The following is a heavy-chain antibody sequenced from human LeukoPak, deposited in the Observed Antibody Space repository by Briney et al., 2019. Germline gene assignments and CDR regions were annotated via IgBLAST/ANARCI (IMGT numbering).Heavy chain of an antibody. J-gene: IGHJ6*02. Sequence: SETLSLTCTVSGGSISSYYWSWIRQPPGKGLEWIGYIYYSGSTNYNPSLKSRATISVDTSKNQFSLRLSSVTAADTAVYYCARHGVVDIVATMTDYYYYYGMDVWGQGTTVTVSS. V-gene: IGHV4-59*08. CDR1: GGSISSYY. D-gene: IGHD5-12*01. CDR2: IYYSGST. CDR3: ARHGVVDIVATMTDYYYYYGMDV.